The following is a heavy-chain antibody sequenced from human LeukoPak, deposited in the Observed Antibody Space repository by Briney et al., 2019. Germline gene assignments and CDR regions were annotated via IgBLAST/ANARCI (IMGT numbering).Heavy chain of an antibody. D-gene: IGHD2-2*01. V-gene: IGHV5-51*01. J-gene: IGHJ6*02. Sequence: GESLKISCKGSGYRFTTYWIGWVRQTSGKGLEWMGIIYPGDSDTTYSPSFQGQVTISADKSISTAYLQWSSLKASDTAMYYCARRDGYCSSTSCYADYYYGMDVWGQGTTVTVSS. CDR2: IYPGDSDT. CDR3: ARRDGYCSSTSCYADYYYGMDV. CDR1: GYRFTTYW.